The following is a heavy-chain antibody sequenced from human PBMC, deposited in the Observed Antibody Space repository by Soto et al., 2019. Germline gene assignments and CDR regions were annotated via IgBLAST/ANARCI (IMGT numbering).Heavy chain of an antibody. CDR3: VRYCSTTLCNGVATRTFDY. Sequence: GGSLRLSCAASRFTFSTYEMNWVRQAPGKGLEWVSYISTSGSTVYYADSVKGRFTISRDNTRNSLYLQMNSLRDEDTALYYCVRYCSTTLCNGVATRTFDYWGQGTLVTSP. CDR1: RFTFSTYE. D-gene: IGHD2-2*01. J-gene: IGHJ4*02. V-gene: IGHV3-48*03. CDR2: ISTSGSTV.